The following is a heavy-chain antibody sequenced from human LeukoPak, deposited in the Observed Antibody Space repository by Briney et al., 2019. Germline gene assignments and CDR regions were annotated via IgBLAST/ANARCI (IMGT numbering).Heavy chain of an antibody. J-gene: IGHJ4*02. Sequence: GGSLRLSCSASGFTFSSFSMHWVRQAPGKGLEYVAAISRNGGSTYYADSLKGRFTISRDNSKNTLYLQMSSLRAEDTAVYLCVKDLRSDFMGVLSRYLSYWGQGTLVNVSS. CDR3: VKDLRSDFMGVLSRYLSY. CDR2: ISRNGGST. D-gene: IGHD2/OR15-2a*01. V-gene: IGHV3-64D*09. CDR1: GFTFSSFS.